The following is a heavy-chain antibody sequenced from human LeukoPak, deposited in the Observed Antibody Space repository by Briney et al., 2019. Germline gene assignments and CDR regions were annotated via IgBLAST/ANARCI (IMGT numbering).Heavy chain of an antibody. V-gene: IGHV1-18*01. J-gene: IGHJ5*02. Sequence: ASVKVSCKASGYTFTSYGISWVRQAPGQGLEWMGWISAYNGNTNYAQKLQGRVTMTTDTSTSTAYMELRSLRSDDTAVYDCARGRYCSSTSCYTGDNWFDPWGQGTLVTVSS. D-gene: IGHD2-2*02. CDR2: ISAYNGNT. CDR1: GYTFTSYG. CDR3: ARGRYCSSTSCYTGDNWFDP.